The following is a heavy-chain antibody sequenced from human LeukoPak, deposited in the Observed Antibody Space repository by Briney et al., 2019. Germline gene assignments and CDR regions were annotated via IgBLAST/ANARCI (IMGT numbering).Heavy chain of an antibody. J-gene: IGHJ1*01. CDR1: SGSISSSSYY. V-gene: IGHV4-39*02. CDR3: ARRRYYDSTGYLD. CDR2: IYHSGST. D-gene: IGHD3-22*01. Sequence: SETLSLTCTISSGSISSSSYYWGWIRQPPGKGLEWIADIYHSGSTYYNPSLKSRVSISIDTSNNHFSLRLSSVTAADTALYYCARRRYYDSTGYLDRGQGTLVTVSS.